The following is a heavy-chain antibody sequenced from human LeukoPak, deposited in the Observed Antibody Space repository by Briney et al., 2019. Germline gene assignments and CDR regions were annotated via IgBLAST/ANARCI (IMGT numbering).Heavy chain of an antibody. J-gene: IGHJ4*02. CDR3: PRDGAHYGDYLFDY. Sequence: PGGSLRLSCAASGFKVSSNYMSWGRQAPGKGLEGVSVIYSGGSTYYADSVKGRFTISIDNSKHPLYLQMNKLRAEDTAWYYLPRDGAHYGDYLFDYWGQGTLVTVSS. V-gene: IGHV3-66*01. CDR1: GFKVSSNY. CDR2: IYSGGST. D-gene: IGHD4-17*01.